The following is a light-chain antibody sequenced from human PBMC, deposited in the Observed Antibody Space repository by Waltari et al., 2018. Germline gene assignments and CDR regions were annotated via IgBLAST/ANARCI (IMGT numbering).Light chain of an antibody. J-gene: IGLJ3*02. Sequence: WYQEAPGLRPRSLGDKGVIRSAGVPDLFSGSSLGNTAALTITGAQADDESDYSCSMYMGSGVWVFGGGTKLTVL. V-gene: IGLV8-61*01. CDR2: KGV. CDR3: SMYMGSGVWV.